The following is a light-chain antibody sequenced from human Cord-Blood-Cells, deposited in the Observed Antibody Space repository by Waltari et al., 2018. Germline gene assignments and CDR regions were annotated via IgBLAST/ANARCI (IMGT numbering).Light chain of an antibody. CDR3: MIWHSSAWV. J-gene: IGLJ3*02. CDR2: YKSDSDK. CDR1: SGINVGTYR. Sequence: QAVLTQPSSLSASPGASASLTCTFRSGINVGTYRINWYQHKPGSPPQYLLRYKSDSDKQQGSGVPSRFSGSKDASANAGILLISGLQSEDEADYYCMIWHSSAWVFGGGTKLTVL. V-gene: IGLV5-45*02.